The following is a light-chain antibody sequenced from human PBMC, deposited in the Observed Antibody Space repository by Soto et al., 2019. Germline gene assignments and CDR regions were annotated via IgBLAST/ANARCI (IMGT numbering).Light chain of an antibody. CDR1: SSDVGGYNS. Sequence: QSALTQPASVSGSPGQSITISCTGTSSDVGGYNSVSWYQHHPGKAPKLMIYDVSNRPSGVSNRFSGSKSGNTASLTISGLQPEDEADYYCSSYTTSNTRQIVFGTGTQLTVL. CDR2: DVS. J-gene: IGLJ1*01. V-gene: IGLV2-14*03. CDR3: SSYTTSNTRQIV.